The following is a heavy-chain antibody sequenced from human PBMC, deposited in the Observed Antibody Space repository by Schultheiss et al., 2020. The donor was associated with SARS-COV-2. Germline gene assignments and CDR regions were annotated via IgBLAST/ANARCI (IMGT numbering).Heavy chain of an antibody. J-gene: IGHJ5*02. Sequence: GGSLRLSCAASGFTFSSYAMSWVRQAPGKGLEWVSYISSSSSYTNYADSVKGRFTISRDNAKNALYLQLNSLGAEDTAVYYCARVRPNWFDPWGQGTLVTGSS. CDR1: GFTFSSYA. D-gene: IGHD6-25*01. V-gene: IGHV3-21*05. CDR3: ARVRPNWFDP. CDR2: ISSSSSYT.